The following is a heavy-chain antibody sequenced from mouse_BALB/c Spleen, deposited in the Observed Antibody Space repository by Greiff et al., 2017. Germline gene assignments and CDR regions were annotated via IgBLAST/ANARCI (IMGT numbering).Heavy chain of an antibody. V-gene: IGHV14-3*02. CDR2: IDPANGNT. D-gene: IGHD6-1*01. CDR1: GFNIKDTY. Sequence: EVQVVESGAELVKPGASVKLSCTASGFNIKDTYMHWVKQRPEQGLEWIGRIDPANGNTKYDPKFQGKATITADTSSSTAYLQLSSLTSEDTAVYYRARSSADYWGQGTTLTVSS. J-gene: IGHJ2*01. CDR3: ARSSADY.